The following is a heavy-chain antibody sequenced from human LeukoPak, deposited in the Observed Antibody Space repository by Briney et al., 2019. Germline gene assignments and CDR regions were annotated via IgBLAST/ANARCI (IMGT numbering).Heavy chain of an antibody. CDR3: ARLEYYDYVWGGYALNYYYGMDV. Sequence: NPSETLSLTCAVYGGSFSGYYCSWIRQPPGKGLEWIGEINHSGSTNYNPSLKSRVTISVDTSKNQFSLKLSSVTAADTAVYYCARLEYYDYVWGGYALNYYYGMDVWGQGTTVTVSS. V-gene: IGHV4-34*01. CDR2: INHSGST. D-gene: IGHD3-16*01. CDR1: GGSFSGYY. J-gene: IGHJ6*02.